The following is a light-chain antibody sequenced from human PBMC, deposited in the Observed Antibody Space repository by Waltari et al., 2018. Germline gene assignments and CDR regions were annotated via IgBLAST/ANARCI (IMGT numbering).Light chain of an antibody. CDR3: QQSYSTPPYT. CDR2: AAS. Sequence: DLQMTQSPSSLSASVGDRVTITSRASQSISSYLNWYQQKPGKAPKLLIYAASSLQSGVPSRFSGSGSGTDFTLTISSLQPEDFATYYCQQSYSTPPYTFGQGTKLEIK. J-gene: IGKJ2*01. V-gene: IGKV1-39*01. CDR1: QSISSY.